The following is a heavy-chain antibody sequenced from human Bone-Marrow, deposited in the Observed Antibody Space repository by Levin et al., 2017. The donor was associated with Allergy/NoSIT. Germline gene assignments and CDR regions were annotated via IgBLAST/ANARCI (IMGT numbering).Heavy chain of an antibody. CDR3: AVQRSPGIVDATMGFDY. Sequence: LSLTFAASGFTFSNYAMHWVRQAPGKGPEWVAVISYDGSGKYYADSVKGRFTISRDNSKNTLYLQVNSLKPEDTAVYYCAVQRSPGIVDATMGFDYWGQGTLVTVSS. J-gene: IGHJ4*02. CDR2: ISYDGSGK. D-gene: IGHD1-26*01. V-gene: IGHV3-30-3*01. CDR1: GFTFSNYA.